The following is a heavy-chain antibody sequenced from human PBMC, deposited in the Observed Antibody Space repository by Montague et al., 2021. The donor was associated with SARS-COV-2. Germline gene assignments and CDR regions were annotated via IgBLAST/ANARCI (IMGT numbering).Heavy chain of an antibody. D-gene: IGHD3-22*01. Sequence: SETLSLTCTVSGGSISSSSYYWGWIRQPPGKGLEWIGCIYYSGSTYYNPSLKSRVTISVDTSENQFSLKSSSVTAADTAVYYCARFPASYYYDSKAAPATPDAFDIWGQGTMVTVSS. V-gene: IGHV4-39*01. CDR1: GGSISSSSYY. J-gene: IGHJ3*02. CDR2: IYYSGST. CDR3: ARFPASYYYDSKAAPATPDAFDI.